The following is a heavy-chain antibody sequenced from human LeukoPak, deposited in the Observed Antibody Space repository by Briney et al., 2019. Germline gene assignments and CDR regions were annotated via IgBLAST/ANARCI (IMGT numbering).Heavy chain of an antibody. CDR1: GGTSSSYA. V-gene: IGHV1-69*05. J-gene: IGHJ4*02. D-gene: IGHD1-1*01. CDR2: IIPIFGTA. Sequence: GSSVKVSCKASGGTSSSYAISWVRQAPGQGLEWMGRIIPIFGTANYAQNFQGRVTITTDESTNTAYMELSSLRSADPAVYYCPREGTGLFFDYWGQGTLVTVSS. CDR3: PREGTGLFFDY.